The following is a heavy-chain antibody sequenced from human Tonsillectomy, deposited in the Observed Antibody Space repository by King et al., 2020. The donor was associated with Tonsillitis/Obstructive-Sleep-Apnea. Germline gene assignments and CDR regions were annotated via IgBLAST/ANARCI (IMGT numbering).Heavy chain of an antibody. CDR3: ARRLTRRTIFGVVIRNDAFDI. Sequence: VQLVESGAEVKKPGESLKISCKGSGYSFTSYWIGWVRQMPGKGLEWMGIIYPGDSDTRYSPSFQGQVTISADKSISTAYLQWSSLKASDTAIYYCARRLTRRTIFGVVIRNDAFDIWGQGTMVTVSS. V-gene: IGHV5-51*01. CDR2: IYPGDSDT. J-gene: IGHJ3*02. D-gene: IGHD3-3*01. CDR1: GYSFTSYW.